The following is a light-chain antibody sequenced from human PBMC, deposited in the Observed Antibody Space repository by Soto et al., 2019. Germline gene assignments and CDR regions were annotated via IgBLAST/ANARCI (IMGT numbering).Light chain of an antibody. CDR3: QPYKTYTT. J-gene: IGKJ2*01. V-gene: IGKV1-5*01. Sequence: DIPMTKSPSNLSASVGDRVTITCRASPSISTWLVWYQQKPGKAPKVLIHDASSLQSGVPSRFSGHGSRTDFTLTISSLQHDDSANYYCQPYKTYTTFGQGTQLEIK. CDR1: PSISTW. CDR2: DAS.